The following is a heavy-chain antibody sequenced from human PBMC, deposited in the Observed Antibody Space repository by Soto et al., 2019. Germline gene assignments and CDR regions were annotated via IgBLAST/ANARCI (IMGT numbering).Heavy chain of an antibody. CDR3: ARAYCGGDCYSRSLGYYYYYYMDV. CDR1: GGSISSYY. D-gene: IGHD2-21*01. J-gene: IGHJ6*03. CDR2: IYYSGST. Sequence: ASETLSLTCTVSGGSISSYYWSWIRQPPGKGLEWIGYIYYSGSTNYNPSLKSRVTISVDTSKNQFSLKLSSVTAADTAVYYCARAYCGGDCYSRSLGYYYYYYMDVWGKGTTVTVSS. V-gene: IGHV4-59*08.